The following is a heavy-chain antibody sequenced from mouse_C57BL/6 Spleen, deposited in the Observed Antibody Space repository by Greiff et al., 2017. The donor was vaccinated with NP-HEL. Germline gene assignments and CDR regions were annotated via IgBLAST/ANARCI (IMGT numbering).Heavy chain of an antibody. D-gene: IGHD1-1*02. CDR2: IDPENGDT. CDR3: TTGYVRGFAY. CDR1: GFNIKDDY. V-gene: IGHV14-4*01. J-gene: IGHJ3*01. Sequence: EVQLQQSGAELVRPGASVKLSCTASGFNIKDDYMHWVKQRPEQGLEWIGWIDPENGDTEYASKFQGKATITADTSSNTAYLQLSSLTSEDTAVYYCTTGYVRGFAYWGQGTLVTVSA.